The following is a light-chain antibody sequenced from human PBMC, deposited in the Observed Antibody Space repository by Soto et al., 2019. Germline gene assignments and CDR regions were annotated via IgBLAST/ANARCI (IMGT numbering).Light chain of an antibody. Sequence: QSALTQPASVSGSPGQSITISCTGTSSDVGSYNLVSWYQQHPGKAPKLMIYEVSKRPSGVSNRFSGSKSGNTASLTISGLQAEHESDYYSCSYACSSTFPNWVFGGGTKLTVL. CDR1: SSDVGSYNL. CDR2: EVS. CDR3: CSYACSSTFPNWV. V-gene: IGLV2-23*02. J-gene: IGLJ3*02.